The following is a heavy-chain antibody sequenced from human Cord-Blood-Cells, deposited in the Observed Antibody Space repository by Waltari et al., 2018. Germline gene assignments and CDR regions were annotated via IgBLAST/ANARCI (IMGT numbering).Heavy chain of an antibody. Sequence: QLQLQESGPGLVKPSETLSLTCTVSGGSISSSSYYWAWIRQPPGKGLEWIESIYYSGSTYSNPSLKSRVPISVDTSKNQFSLKLSSVTAADTAVYYCARLGTGTTFDYWGQGTLVTVSS. J-gene: IGHJ4*02. CDR3: ARLGTGTTFDY. D-gene: IGHD1-1*01. CDR2: IYYSGST. V-gene: IGHV4-39*01. CDR1: GGSISSSSYY.